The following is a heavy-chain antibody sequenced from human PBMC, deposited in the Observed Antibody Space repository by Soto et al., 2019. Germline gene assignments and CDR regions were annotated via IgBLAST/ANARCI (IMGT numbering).Heavy chain of an antibody. D-gene: IGHD3-10*01. Sequence: GESLKISCXGSGYSFASYWIGWVRQMPGKGLEWMGTIYPGDSDTRYSPSFQGQVTISADKSISTAYLQWSSLKASDTAMYYCARGEGYYYYGMDVWGQGTTVTVSS. V-gene: IGHV5-51*01. CDR1: GYSFASYW. J-gene: IGHJ6*02. CDR3: ARGEGYYYYGMDV. CDR2: IYPGDSDT.